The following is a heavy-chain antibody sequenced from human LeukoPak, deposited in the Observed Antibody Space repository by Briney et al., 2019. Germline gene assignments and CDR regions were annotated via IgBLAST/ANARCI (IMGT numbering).Heavy chain of an antibody. V-gene: IGHV3-23*01. D-gene: IGHD1-26*01. CDR1: GFTFSSYA. CDR3: AKSTGAAVYYYYMDV. J-gene: IGHJ6*03. CDR2: ISSSGGST. Sequence: GGSLRLSCAASGFTFSSYAMSWVRQAPGKGLEWVSAISSSGGSTYYADSVKGRFTASRDNSKNTLYLQMNSLRAEDTAVYYCAKSTGAAVYYYYMDVWGKGTTVTVSS.